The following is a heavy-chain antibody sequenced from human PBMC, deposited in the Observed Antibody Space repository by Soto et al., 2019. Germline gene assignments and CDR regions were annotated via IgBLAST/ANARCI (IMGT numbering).Heavy chain of an antibody. CDR3: ARESGYYDSGGINLNFDY. D-gene: IGHD3-22*01. CDR1: GGSFSDYS. CDR2: INHSGST. V-gene: IGHV4-34*01. Sequence: QVQLHQWGAGLLKPSETLSLTCAVYGGSFSDYSWSLIRQPPGKGLEWIGEINHSGSTNYSPSLRSRVTISVDTSKNQFSLKMSSVTAADTAVYYCARESGYYDSGGINLNFDYWGQGTLVTVSS. J-gene: IGHJ4*02.